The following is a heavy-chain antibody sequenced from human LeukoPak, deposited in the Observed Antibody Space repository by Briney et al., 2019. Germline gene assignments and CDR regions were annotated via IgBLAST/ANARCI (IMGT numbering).Heavy chain of an antibody. CDR1: GYTFTGYY. V-gene: IGHV1-2*02. J-gene: IGHJ4*02. Sequence: GASVKVSCKASGYTFTGYYMHWVRQAPGQGLEWMGWINPNSGGTNYAQKFQGRVTMTRDTSISTAYMELSRLRSDDTAVYYCAIKFSYDSSGYTYWGQGTLVTVSS. CDR2: INPNSGGT. D-gene: IGHD3-22*01. CDR3: AIKFSYDSSGYTY.